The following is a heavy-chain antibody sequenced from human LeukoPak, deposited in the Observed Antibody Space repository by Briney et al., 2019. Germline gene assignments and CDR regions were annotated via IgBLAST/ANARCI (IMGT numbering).Heavy chain of an antibody. J-gene: IGHJ3*02. Sequence: SETLSLTCTVSGGSISSYYWSWIRQPPGKGLEWIGYIYYSGSTNYNPSLKSRVTISVDTSKNQFSLKLSSVTAADTVVYYCARGARGAFDIWGQGTMVTVSS. D-gene: IGHD1-26*01. CDR2: IYYSGST. V-gene: IGHV4-59*01. CDR1: GGSISSYY. CDR3: ARGARGAFDI.